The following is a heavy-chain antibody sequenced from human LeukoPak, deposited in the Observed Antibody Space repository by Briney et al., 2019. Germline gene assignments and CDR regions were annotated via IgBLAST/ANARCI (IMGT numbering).Heavy chain of an antibody. CDR1: GYSISSGYY. D-gene: IGHD3-3*01. CDR3: ARGFGVVIIEGFVAFDT. CDR2: IYTSGST. V-gene: IGHV4-61*02. Sequence: PSETLSLTCAVSGYSISSGYYWSWIRPPAGKGLEWIGRIYTSGSTNYNPSLKSRVTISVDTSKNQFSLKLSSVTAADTAVYYCARGFGVVIIEGFVAFDTWGQGTMVTVSS. J-gene: IGHJ3*02.